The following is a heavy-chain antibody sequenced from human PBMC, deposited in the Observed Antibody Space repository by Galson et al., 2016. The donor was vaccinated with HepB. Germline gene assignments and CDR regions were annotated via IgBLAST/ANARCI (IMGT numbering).Heavy chain of an antibody. CDR2: ISSSSASI. CDR3: ARGFLYFGEFDSRRPPAGFDP. D-gene: IGHD3-10*01. CDR1: RFTFATDN. Sequence: SLRLSCAGSRFTFATDNMNWVRQAPGKGLEWVSYISSSSASIYYADSVRGRFTISRDNAKKSLYLQMNSLRDDDTAVYYCARGFLYFGEFDSRRPPAGFDPWGQGTLVTVSS. V-gene: IGHV3-48*02. J-gene: IGHJ5*02.